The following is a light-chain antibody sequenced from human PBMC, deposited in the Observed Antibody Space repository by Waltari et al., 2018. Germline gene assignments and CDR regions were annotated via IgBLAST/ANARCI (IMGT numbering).Light chain of an antibody. CDR1: HSNIGNNY. CDR3: GTWDSSLSGAV. V-gene: IGLV1-51*02. CDR2: EDS. Sequence: QSLLTRPPSVSAAPGQRVTISCSGGHSNIGNNYVSWYRQFPGTAPKLLIYEDSERPSGVPGRFSGSKSGTSATLDITGLQAGDEADYYCGTWDSSLSGAVFGGGTHLTVL. J-gene: IGLJ7*01.